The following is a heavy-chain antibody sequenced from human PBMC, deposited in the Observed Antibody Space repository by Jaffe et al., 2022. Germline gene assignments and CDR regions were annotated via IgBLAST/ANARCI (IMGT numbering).Heavy chain of an antibody. Sequence: QVQLQQWGAGLLKPSETLSLTCAVYGGSFSGYYWSWIRQPPGKGLEWIGEINHSGSTNYNPSLKSRVTISVDTSKNQFSLKLSSVTAADTAVYYCARGQPLGYCSGGSCSSYDAFDIWGQGTMVTVSS. CDR3: ARGQPLGYCSGGSCSSYDAFDI. J-gene: IGHJ3*02. V-gene: IGHV4-34*01. CDR2: INHSGST. CDR1: GGSFSGYY. D-gene: IGHD2-15*01.